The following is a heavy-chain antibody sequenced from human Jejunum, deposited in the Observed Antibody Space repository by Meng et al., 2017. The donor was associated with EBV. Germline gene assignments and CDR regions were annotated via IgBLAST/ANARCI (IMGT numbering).Heavy chain of an antibody. CDR2: INHGGGA. J-gene: IGHJ5*02. CDR1: GGSVSDNY. Sequence: RHGGAGLLQPSQPLSPPCAVYGGSVSDNYRSWFRQAPGRGLEWIGEINHGGGAIYNPSHKSRFPISGDTSKNQYSLKLSSVTAADTAVYDCARLGGYASGTYYPIDPWGQGTLVTVSS. V-gene: IGHV4-34*01. CDR3: ARLGGYASGTYYPIDP. D-gene: IGHD3-10*01.